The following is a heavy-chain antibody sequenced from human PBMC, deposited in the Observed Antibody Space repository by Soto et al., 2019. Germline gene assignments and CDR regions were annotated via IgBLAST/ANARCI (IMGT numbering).Heavy chain of an antibody. D-gene: IGHD3-22*01. J-gene: IGHJ5*02. Sequence: PGGSLRLSWAASGCTFSSYGMHWVRQAPGKGLEWGAVIWYDGSNKYYADSVKGRFTISRDNSKNTLYLQMNSLRAEDTAVYYCARAPGYYYDGSGYQNWFDPWGQGTLVTVSS. CDR3: ARAPGYYYDGSGYQNWFDP. V-gene: IGHV3-33*01. CDR1: GCTFSSYG. CDR2: IWYDGSNK.